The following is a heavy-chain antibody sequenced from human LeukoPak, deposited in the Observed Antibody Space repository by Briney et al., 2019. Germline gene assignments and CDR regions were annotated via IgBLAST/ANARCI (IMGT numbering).Heavy chain of an antibody. V-gene: IGHV4-59*01. D-gene: IGHD6-13*01. J-gene: IGHJ4*02. CDR2: IYNSGST. CDR1: GGPISSYH. Sequence: KPSETLSLTCTVSGGPISSYHWSWIRQPPGKGLEWVGYIYNSGSTNYNPSLKSRVTISVDTSKNQLSLKLSSVTAADTAVYYCASPNPYSSSWSPLYWGQGTLVTVSS. CDR3: ASPNPYSSSWSPLY.